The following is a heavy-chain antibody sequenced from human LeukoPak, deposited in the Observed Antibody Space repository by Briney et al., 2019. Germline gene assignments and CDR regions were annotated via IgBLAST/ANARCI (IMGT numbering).Heavy chain of an antibody. J-gene: IGHJ6*02. V-gene: IGHV4-59*01. CDR2: IYYRGST. Sequence: KPSETLSLTCTVSGGSISSYYWSWIRQPPGKGLEWIGYIYYRGSTNYNPSLKSRVTISVDTSKNQFSLKLSSVTAADTAVYYCARDLVKIEQLTLYYYGMDVWGQGTTVTVSS. D-gene: IGHD6-13*01. CDR3: ARDLVKIEQLTLYYYGMDV. CDR1: GGSISSYY.